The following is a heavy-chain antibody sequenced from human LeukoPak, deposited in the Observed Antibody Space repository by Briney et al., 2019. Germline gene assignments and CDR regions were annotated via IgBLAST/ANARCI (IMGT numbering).Heavy chain of an antibody. CDR3: AKDLDYYDSSGYYFSYYFDY. CDR2: ISGSGGST. CDR1: GFTFSSYA. Sequence: GGSLRLSCAASGFTFSSYAMSWVRQAPGKGLEWVSAISGSGGSTYYADSVKGRFTISRDNSKNTLYLQMNSLRAEGTAVYYCAKDLDYYDSSGYYFSYYFDYWGQGTLVTVSS. V-gene: IGHV3-23*01. J-gene: IGHJ4*02. D-gene: IGHD3-22*01.